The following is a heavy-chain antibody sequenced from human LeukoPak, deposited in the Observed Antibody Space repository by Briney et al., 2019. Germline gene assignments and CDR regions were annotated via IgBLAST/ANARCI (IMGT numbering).Heavy chain of an antibody. CDR2: ISAYNGNT. V-gene: IGHV1-18*04. CDR1: GYTFTGYY. D-gene: IGHD6-13*01. J-gene: IGHJ4*02. CDR3: ARHRQQLSDFDY. Sequence: ASVKVSCKASGYTFTGYYMHWVRQAPGQGLEWMGRISAYNGNTNYAQKLQGRVTMTTDTSTSTAYMELRSLRSDDTAVYYCARHRQQLSDFDYWGQGTLVTVSS.